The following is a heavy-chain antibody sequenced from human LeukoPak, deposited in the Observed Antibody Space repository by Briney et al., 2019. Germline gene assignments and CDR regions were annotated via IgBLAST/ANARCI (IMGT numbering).Heavy chain of an antibody. V-gene: IGHV3-33*06. CDR2: IWYDGSNK. J-gene: IGHJ4*02. Sequence: GRSLRLSCAASGFTFSSYGMHWVRQAPGKGLEWVAVIWYDGSNKYYADSVKGRFTISRDNSKNTLYLQMNSLRAEDTALYYCAKDIGVAGYFDYWGQGTLVTVSS. CDR3: AKDIGVAGYFDY. CDR1: GFTFSSYG. D-gene: IGHD6-19*01.